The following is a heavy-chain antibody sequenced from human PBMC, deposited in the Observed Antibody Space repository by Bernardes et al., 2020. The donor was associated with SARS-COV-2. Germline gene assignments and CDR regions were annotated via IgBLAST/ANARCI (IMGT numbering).Heavy chain of an antibody. V-gene: IGHV3-23*01. J-gene: IGHJ4*02. Sequence: GGSLRLSCAASGFTFSSYAMSWVRQAPGKGLEWVSAISGSGGSTSYADSVKGRFTISRDNAKNSLFLQMNSLRAEDTAVYYCARAMAGKNYFDSWGQGTLVTVSS. CDR3: ARAMAGKNYFDS. D-gene: IGHD6-19*01. CDR2: ISGSGGST. CDR1: GFTFSSYA.